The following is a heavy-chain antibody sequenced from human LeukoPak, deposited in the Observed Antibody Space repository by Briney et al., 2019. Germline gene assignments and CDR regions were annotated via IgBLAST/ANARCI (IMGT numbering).Heavy chain of an antibody. Sequence: PGGSLTLLCNVSGFPHWGLKEQGVRQAPGKGLEWVATIWNDGSNEHYADSVKGRFTISRDNSNNTLDLQMNSLRGDDTAVYYCARDCAIGGQFGVYYWGQGTLVTVSS. CDR1: GFPHWGLK. CDR2: IWNDGSNE. V-gene: IGHV3-33*01. CDR3: ARDCAIGGQFGVYY. J-gene: IGHJ4*02. D-gene: IGHD3-16*01.